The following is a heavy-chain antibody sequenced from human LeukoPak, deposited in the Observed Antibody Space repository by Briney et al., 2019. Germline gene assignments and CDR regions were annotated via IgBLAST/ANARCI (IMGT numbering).Heavy chain of an antibody. CDR1: GGSFSSYY. CDR2: IYTSGST. CDR3: ARQLLRYYFDY. V-gene: IGHV4-4*09. D-gene: IGHD2-15*01. J-gene: IGHJ4*02. Sequence: SETLSLTCTVSGGSFSSYYWSWIRQPPGKGLEWIGYIYTSGSTNYNPSLKSRVTISVDTSKSQFSLNLSSVPAADTAVYYCARQLLRYYFDYWGQGTLVTVSS.